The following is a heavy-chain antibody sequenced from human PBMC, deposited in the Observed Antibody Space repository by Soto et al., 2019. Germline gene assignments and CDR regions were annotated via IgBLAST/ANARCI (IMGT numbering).Heavy chain of an antibody. J-gene: IGHJ4*01. D-gene: IGHD1-26*01. V-gene: IGHV6-1*01. CDR2: TYYRSKRYY. CDR1: GDSVSSNSAG. Sequence: SETLSLTCALTGDSVSSNSAGCGWVRQPPSRGLEWLGRTYYRSKRYYEYAVYVRGRITINPATSKNQYYLQLNSVTPEDTAVYFCAREEQYSGRIFDYWGQGTLVTVSS. CDR3: AREEQYSGRIFDY.